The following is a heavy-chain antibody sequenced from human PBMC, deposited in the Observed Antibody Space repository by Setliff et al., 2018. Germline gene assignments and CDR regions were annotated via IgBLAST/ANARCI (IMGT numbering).Heavy chain of an antibody. Sequence: SETLSLTCTVSGDSINNFYWTWIRQPPGKGLEWIGYIYHSGGTSYNPSRKSRVPISVDTSKNQFSLNLSSVTAADTAVYFCATCRYQVPYNYWGQGTLVTVSS. CDR1: GDSINNFY. V-gene: IGHV4-59*03. D-gene: IGHD2-2*01. CDR3: ATCRYQVPYNY. J-gene: IGHJ4*02. CDR2: IYHSGGT.